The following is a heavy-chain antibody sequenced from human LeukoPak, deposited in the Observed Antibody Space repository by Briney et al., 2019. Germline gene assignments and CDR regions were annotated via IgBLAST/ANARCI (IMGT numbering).Heavy chain of an antibody. CDR1: GFTFSDYY. CDR2: ISSSGSTI. Sequence: GGSLRLSCAASGFTFSDYYMSWIRQAPGKGLEWVSYISSSGSTIYYADSVKGRFTISRDNAENSLYLQMNSLRAEDTAVYYCARDSRYYDSSLKWGQGTLVTVSS. J-gene: IGHJ4*02. CDR3: ARDSRYYDSSLK. D-gene: IGHD3-22*01. V-gene: IGHV3-11*04.